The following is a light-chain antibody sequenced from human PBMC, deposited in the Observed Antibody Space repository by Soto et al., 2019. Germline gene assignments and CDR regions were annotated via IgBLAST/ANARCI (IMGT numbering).Light chain of an antibody. CDR1: SSNIGTNT. J-gene: IGLJ2*01. CDR2: NTN. V-gene: IGLV1-44*01. Sequence: QSALTQPPSASGTPGQSITISCSGSSSNIGTNTVNWYQQLPGSAPQLLLYNTNQRPSGVPGRFSGSKSGTSASLAISGLQSEDEADYYCAAWDGILNVVLFGGGTKLTVL. CDR3: AAWDGILNVVL.